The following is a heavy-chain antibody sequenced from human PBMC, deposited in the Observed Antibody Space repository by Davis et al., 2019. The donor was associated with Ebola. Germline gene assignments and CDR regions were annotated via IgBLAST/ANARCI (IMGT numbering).Heavy chain of an antibody. Sequence: PGGSLRLSCAASGFTFSSYAMSWVRQAPGKGLEWVSAISGSGGSTYYADSVKGRFTISRDNSKNTLYLQMNSLRAEDTAVYYCAKDLPDGYSSGWLNWFDPWGQGTLVTVSS. CDR2: ISGSGGST. CDR1: GFTFSSYA. D-gene: IGHD6-19*01. V-gene: IGHV3-23*01. CDR3: AKDLPDGYSSGWLNWFDP. J-gene: IGHJ5*02.